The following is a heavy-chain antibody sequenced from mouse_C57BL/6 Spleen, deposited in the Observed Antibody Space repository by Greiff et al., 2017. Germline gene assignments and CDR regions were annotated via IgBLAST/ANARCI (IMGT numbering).Heavy chain of an antibody. J-gene: IGHJ2*01. D-gene: IGHD1-1*01. CDR1: GYSITSGYY. Sequence: VQLKESGPGLVKPSQSLSLTCSVTGYSITSGYYWNWIRQFPGNKLEWMGYISYDGSNNYNPSLKNRISITRDTSKNQFFLKLNSVTTEDTATYYCASGSSYFYYFDYWGQGTTLTVSS. CDR3: ASGSSYFYYFDY. CDR2: ISYDGSN. V-gene: IGHV3-6*01.